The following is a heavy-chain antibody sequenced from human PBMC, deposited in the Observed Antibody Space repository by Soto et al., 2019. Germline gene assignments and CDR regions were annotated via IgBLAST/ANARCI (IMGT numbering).Heavy chain of an antibody. J-gene: IGHJ6*02. Sequence: GGSLRFSCVGSGITFSMYWMHWVRQVPGQSPFWVSWISDDGTTTNYADSVRGRFTISRASPKNTLYLQMNNLKPDATAIYYCTSGPRAASYGTGAHWGQGTTGTVSS. CDR2: ISDDGTTT. D-gene: IGHD3-10*01. CDR1: GITFSMYW. CDR3: TSGPRAASYGTGAH. V-gene: IGHV3-74*01.